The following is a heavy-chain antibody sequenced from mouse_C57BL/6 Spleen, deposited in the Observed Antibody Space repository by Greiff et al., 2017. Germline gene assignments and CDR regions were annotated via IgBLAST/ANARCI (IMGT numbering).Heavy chain of an antibody. CDR3: ARSAYDYDVWFAY. CDR1: GYSITSGYY. V-gene: IGHV3-6*01. D-gene: IGHD2-4*01. J-gene: IGHJ3*01. Sequence: EVKLMESGPGLVKPSQSLSLTCSVTGYSITSGYYWNWIRQFPGNKLEWMGYISYDGSTNYNPSLKNRISITRDTSKNQFFLKLNSVTTEDTATYDCARSAYDYDVWFAYWGQGTLVTVSA. CDR2: ISYDGST.